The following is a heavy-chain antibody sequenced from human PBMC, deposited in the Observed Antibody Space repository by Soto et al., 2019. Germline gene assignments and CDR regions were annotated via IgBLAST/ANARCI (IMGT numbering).Heavy chain of an antibody. D-gene: IGHD5-18*01. Sequence: SVKVSCKSSGYAFTGYYIHWVRQAPGQGLEWMGWINPNSGDTNYAQKFQGRVTMTRDTSFSTAYMELSSLRSDDTAVYYCATRYSYVHFWGQGTLVTVSS. CDR2: INPNSGDT. J-gene: IGHJ4*02. CDR1: GYAFTGYY. CDR3: ATRYSYVHF. V-gene: IGHV1-2*02.